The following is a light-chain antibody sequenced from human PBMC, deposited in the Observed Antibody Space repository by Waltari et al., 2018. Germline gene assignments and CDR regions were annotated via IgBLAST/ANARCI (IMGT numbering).Light chain of an antibody. Sequence: EAMLTQSPASLSLSPGERATLSCRASQTVYSSPLAWYQQKPGQAPRPLIHGASSRGTGIPDRFTGSGSGTDFTLTISRLEPDDFAVYYCQQYGSSPLTFGQGTKLEIK. CDR2: GAS. V-gene: IGKV3-20*01. CDR1: QTVYSSP. CDR3: QQYGSSPLT. J-gene: IGKJ2*01.